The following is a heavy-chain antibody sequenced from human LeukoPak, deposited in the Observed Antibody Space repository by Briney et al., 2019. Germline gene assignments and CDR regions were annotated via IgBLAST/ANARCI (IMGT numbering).Heavy chain of an antibody. Sequence: SVKVSCQASGGTFSRYALSWVRQAPGQGLEWMGGIIPIFGTANYAQKFQGRVTITSDKSTSTAYMELSSLRSEDTAVYYCAKGPGGDYYYMDVWGKGTTVTVSS. CDR3: AKGPGGDYYYMDV. D-gene: IGHD4-23*01. J-gene: IGHJ6*03. V-gene: IGHV1-69*06. CDR1: GGTFSRYA. CDR2: IIPIFGTA.